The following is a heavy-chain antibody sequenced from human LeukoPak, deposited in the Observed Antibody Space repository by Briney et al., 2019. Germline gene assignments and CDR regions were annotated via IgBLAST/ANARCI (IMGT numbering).Heavy chain of an antibody. CDR2: ISSSGGTT. CDR3: ARELQGSGFDP. V-gene: IGHV3-48*03. CDR1: GFTFSSYE. J-gene: IGHJ5*02. Sequence: GVSLRLSCAASGFTFSSYEMNWVRQAPGKGLEFVSYISSSGGTTHYADSVKGRFTISRDNARNSLYLQMDSLRAEDTSIYYCARELQGSGFDPWGQGTLVTVSS. D-gene: IGHD6-19*01.